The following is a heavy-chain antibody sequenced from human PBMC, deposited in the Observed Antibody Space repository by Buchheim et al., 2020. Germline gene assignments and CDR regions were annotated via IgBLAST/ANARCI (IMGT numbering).Heavy chain of an antibody. D-gene: IGHD3-3*01. CDR1: GGSFSGYY. V-gene: IGHV4-34*01. J-gene: IGHJ5*02. CDR3: ARGRITIFGVVKNWFDP. CDR2: INHSGST. Sequence: QVQLQQWGAGLLKPSETLSLTCAVYGGSFSGYYWSWIRQPPGKGLEWIGEINHSGSTNYNPSLKSRVTISVDTSKNQFSLKLSSVTAADTAVYYCARGRITIFGVVKNWFDPWGQGTL.